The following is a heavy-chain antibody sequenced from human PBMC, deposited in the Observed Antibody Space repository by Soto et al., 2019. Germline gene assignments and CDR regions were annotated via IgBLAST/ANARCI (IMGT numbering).Heavy chain of an antibody. Sequence: LRLSCAASGFSFRDYYMSWIRQAPGKGLEWISYISGSGNTIYYADSVKGRFIISRDNAKNSLFLQMNSLRADDTAVYYCARDRLPMVVVVMGWFDPWGQGTLVTVST. V-gene: IGHV3-11*01. CDR2: ISGSGNTI. J-gene: IGHJ5*02. CDR1: GFSFRDYY. D-gene: IGHD3-22*01. CDR3: ARDRLPMVVVVMGWFDP.